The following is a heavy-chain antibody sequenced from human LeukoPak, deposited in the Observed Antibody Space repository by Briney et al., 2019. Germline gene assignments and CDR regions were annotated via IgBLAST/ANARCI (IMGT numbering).Heavy chain of an antibody. V-gene: IGHV3-9*01. CDR2: ISWNSGSI. CDR3: AKDIYDFWSGYHLDY. D-gene: IGHD3-3*01. J-gene: IGHJ4*02. CDR1: GFTFDDYA. Sequence: GGSLRLSCAASGFTFDDYAMHCVRHAPGKGLEWVSGISWNSGSIGYADSVKGRFTISRDNAKNSLYLQMNSLRAEDTALYYCAKDIYDFWSGYHLDYWGQGTLVTVSS.